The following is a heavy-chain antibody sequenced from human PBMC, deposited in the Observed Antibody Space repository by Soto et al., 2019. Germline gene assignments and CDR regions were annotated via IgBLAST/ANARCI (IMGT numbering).Heavy chain of an antibody. CDR3: GVVAATAPFDY. CDR2: IWYDGSNK. Sequence: GESLRLSCAASGFTFSSYGMHWVRQAPGKGLEWVAVIWYDGSNKYYADSVKGRFTISRDNSKNTLYLQMNSLRAEDTAVYYCGVVAATAPFDYWGQGTLVTVSS. J-gene: IGHJ4*02. D-gene: IGHD2-15*01. CDR1: GFTFSSYG. V-gene: IGHV3-33*01.